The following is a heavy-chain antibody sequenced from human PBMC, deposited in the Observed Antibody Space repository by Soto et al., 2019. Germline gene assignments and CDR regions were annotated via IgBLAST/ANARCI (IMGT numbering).Heavy chain of an antibody. Sequence: VQLVESGGGVVQPGGSLRLSCAASGFPFSSYALSWVRQAPGQGLEWVSAINGRGDDTDYADSVKGRFTVSRDNSKNALYLQMNSLRAEDTAVYYCAGPGYSSQDYWGQGTLVTVSS. V-gene: IGHV3-23*04. J-gene: IGHJ4*02. CDR2: INGRGDDT. CDR3: AGPGYSSQDY. D-gene: IGHD5-18*01. CDR1: GFPFSSYA.